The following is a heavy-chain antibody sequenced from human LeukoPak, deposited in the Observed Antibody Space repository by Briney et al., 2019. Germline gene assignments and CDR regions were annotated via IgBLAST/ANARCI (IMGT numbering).Heavy chain of an antibody. D-gene: IGHD3-3*01. CDR2: IKNDGSEK. J-gene: IGHJ4*02. CDR1: GFVFRNYF. V-gene: IGHV3-7*01. CDR3: ATDRGWRTSGYYLYYFEY. Sequence: GGSLRLSCAASGFVFRNYFMSWVRQAPGKGLEWVASIKNDGSEKHYVDSVRGRYTISRDNTKNSLYLQMSSLRAEDTAVYYCATDRGWRTSGYYLYYFEYWGQGTLVTFSS.